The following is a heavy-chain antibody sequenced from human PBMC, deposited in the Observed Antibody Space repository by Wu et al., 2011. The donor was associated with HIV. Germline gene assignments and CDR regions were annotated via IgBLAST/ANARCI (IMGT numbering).Heavy chain of an antibody. CDR1: GCTFISYG. J-gene: IGHJ3*02. CDR3: ASPTRRLGSPRSVWEVLYI. Sequence: QVQLVQSGAEVKKPGASVKVSCKASGCTFISYGISWVRQAPGQGLEWMGGIIPIFDTANYAQKFQGRVTITADKSTSTLYMELSSLRSEDTAVYYCASPTRRLGSPRSVWEVLYIWGRRD. D-gene: IGHD3-16*01. V-gene: IGHV1-69*06. CDR2: IIPIFDTA.